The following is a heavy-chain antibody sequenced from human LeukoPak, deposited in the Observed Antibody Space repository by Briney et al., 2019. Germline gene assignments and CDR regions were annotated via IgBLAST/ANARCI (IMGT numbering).Heavy chain of an antibody. CDR3: TTGYCSGGSCYSGPAY. J-gene: IGHJ4*02. CDR2: IKSKTDGGTT. D-gene: IGHD2-15*01. CDR1: GFTFSNVW. V-gene: IGHV3-15*01. Sequence: GGSLRLSCAASGFTFSNVWMSWVRQVPGKGLEWVGRIKSKTDGGTTDYAAPVKGRFTISRDDSKNTLYLQMNSLKTEDTAVYYCTTGYCSGGSCYSGPAYWGQGTLVTVSS.